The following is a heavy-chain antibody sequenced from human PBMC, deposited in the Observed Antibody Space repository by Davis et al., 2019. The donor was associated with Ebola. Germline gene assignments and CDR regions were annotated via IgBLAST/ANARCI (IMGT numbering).Heavy chain of an antibody. CDR3: ARRYSYGSGVEDYGMDV. D-gene: IGHD5-18*01. CDR1: GYSFTSYW. V-gene: IGHV5-51*01. J-gene: IGHJ6*04. Sequence: CESLKIPRKGSGYSFTSYWIGRVRPMPGKGLEWMGIIYPGDSDTRYSPSFQGKVTISADKSISTAYLQWSSLKASDTAMYYCARRYSYGSGVEDYGMDVWGKGTTVTVSS. CDR2: IYPGDSDT.